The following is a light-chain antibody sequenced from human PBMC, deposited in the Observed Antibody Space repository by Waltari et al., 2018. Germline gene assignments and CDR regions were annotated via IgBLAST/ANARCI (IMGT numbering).Light chain of an antibody. CDR1: SVRNHY. CDR2: DKN. V-gene: IGLV3-19*01. J-gene: IGLJ3*02. Sequence: SSELTQGPPVSVALGQTVRITCQGDSVRNHYASWYQQKPGQAPILVIYDKNNRPSGIPDQFSGSISGDTASLTITGARAEDEADYYCNSGDSSAFRWV. CDR3: NSGDSSAFRWV.